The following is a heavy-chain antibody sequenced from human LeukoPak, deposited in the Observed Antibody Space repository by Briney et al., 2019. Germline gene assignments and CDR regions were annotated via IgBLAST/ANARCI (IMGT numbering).Heavy chain of an antibody. J-gene: IGHJ4*02. D-gene: IGHD1-26*01. Sequence: GGSLRLSCAASGFTFSSHWMSWVRQAPGKGLEWAANIERDGSEKNYVESVRGRFTISRDNAKNALYLQMNSLRAEDTAVYFCAREPTAVGLWGQGTLVTVSS. CDR1: GFTFSSHW. V-gene: IGHV3-7*01. CDR3: AREPTAVGL. CDR2: IERDGSEK.